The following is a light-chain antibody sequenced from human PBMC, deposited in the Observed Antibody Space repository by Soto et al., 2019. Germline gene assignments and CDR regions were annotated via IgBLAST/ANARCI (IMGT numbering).Light chain of an antibody. CDR3: CSYTSTSSRI. CDR2: EVN. CDR1: SNDVGSYDL. Sequence: QSVLTQPASVSGSPGQSITISCTGTSNDVGSYDLVSWYQQHPGKAPKLMIYEVNIRPSGVSTRFSGSKSGNTASLTISGLQAEDEADYYCCSYTSTSSRIFGGGTKLTVL. J-gene: IGLJ2*01. V-gene: IGLV2-14*02.